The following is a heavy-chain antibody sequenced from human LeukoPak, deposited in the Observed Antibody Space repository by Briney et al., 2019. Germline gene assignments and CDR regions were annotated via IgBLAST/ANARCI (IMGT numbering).Heavy chain of an antibody. CDR1: GYSSTSHW. J-gene: IGHJ5*02. Sequence: GESLKISCKGSGYSSTSHWIAWVRQMPGKGLEWMGIIYLSDSDTRYSPSFQGQVTISADKSISTAYLQWSSLKASDTAMYYCARLVKQQLVNWFDPWGQGTLVTVSS. V-gene: IGHV5-51*01. D-gene: IGHD6-13*01. CDR2: IYLSDSDT. CDR3: ARLVKQQLVNWFDP.